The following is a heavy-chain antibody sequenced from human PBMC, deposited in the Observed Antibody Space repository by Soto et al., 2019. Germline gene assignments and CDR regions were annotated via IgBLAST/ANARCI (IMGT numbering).Heavy chain of an antibody. CDR1: GFTFSDHY. Sequence: EVQLVESGGGLVQPGGSLRLSCAASGFTFSDHYMDWVRQAPGKGLEWVGRSKNKADSYTTEYAASVKGRFTISRDGSKNSLYLQMNSLKTEDTAVYYCTVWGLGNDFGAAWGRGILVTVSS. V-gene: IGHV3-72*01. D-gene: IGHD3-16*01. CDR2: SKNKADSYTT. CDR3: TVWGLGNDFGAA. J-gene: IGHJ4*02.